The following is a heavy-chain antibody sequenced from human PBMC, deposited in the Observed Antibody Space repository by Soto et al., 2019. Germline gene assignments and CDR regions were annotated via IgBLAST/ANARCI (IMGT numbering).Heavy chain of an antibody. V-gene: IGHV4-4*07. D-gene: IGHD6-13*01. J-gene: IGHJ4*02. CDR2: IYSGGRN. CDR3: AGGSSSWDY. CDR1: GGSISSFY. Sequence: TSETLSLTCTVSGGSISSFYWSWIRQPAGKGLEWIGRIYSGGRNNYNHSLKSRVTMSVDTSKNQYSLRLSSVTAADTDMYYFAGGSSSWDYWGQGTLVTVSS.